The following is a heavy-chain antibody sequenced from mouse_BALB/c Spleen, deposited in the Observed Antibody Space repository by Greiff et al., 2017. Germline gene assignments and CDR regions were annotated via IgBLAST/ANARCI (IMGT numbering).Heavy chain of an antibody. D-gene: IGHD1-1*01. V-gene: IGHV1-54*03. Sequence: QVQLQQSGAELVRPGTSVKVSCKASGYAFTNYLIEWVKQRPGQGLEWIGVINPGSGGTNYNEKFKGKATLTADKSSSTAYMQLSSLTSDDSAVYFCARAFITTVVATPFDYWGQGTTLTVSS. J-gene: IGHJ2*01. CDR2: INPGSGGT. CDR3: ARAFITTVVATPFDY. CDR1: GYAFTNYL.